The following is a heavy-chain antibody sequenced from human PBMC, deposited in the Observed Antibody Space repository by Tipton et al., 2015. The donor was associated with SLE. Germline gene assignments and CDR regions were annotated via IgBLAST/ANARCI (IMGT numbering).Heavy chain of an antibody. J-gene: IGHJ4*02. V-gene: IGHV4-59*01. CDR1: GGSMSSDH. Sequence: TLSLTCTVSGGSMSSDHWSWIRQPPGKGLEWIGYMYYSGSTNYNPSLKSRVTISVDKSKNQFSLNLSSVTAADTAVYYCARRLKEDDFWSGYDYWGQGILVTVSS. CDR3: ARRLKEDDFWSGYDY. CDR2: MYYSGST. D-gene: IGHD3-3*01.